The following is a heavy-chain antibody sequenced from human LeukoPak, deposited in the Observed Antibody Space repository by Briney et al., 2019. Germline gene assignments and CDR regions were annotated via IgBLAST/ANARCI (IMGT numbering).Heavy chain of an antibody. CDR3: VREGFQDAFDI. D-gene: IGHD2-15*01. CDR1: GFTFRSYA. J-gene: IGHJ3*02. V-gene: IGHV3-48*03. Sequence: GGSLRLSCAASGFTFRSYAIYWVRQAPGKGLEWLAYIHSSGTVIHYADSVKGRFTIFRDNARSSLYLEMNSLRVEDTAVYYCVREGFQDAFDIWGQGTKVTVSS. CDR2: IHSSGTVI.